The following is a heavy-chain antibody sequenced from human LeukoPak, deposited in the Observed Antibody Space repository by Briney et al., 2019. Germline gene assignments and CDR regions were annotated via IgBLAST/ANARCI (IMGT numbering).Heavy chain of an antibody. CDR2: IYTSGST. CDR1: GGSISSYY. V-gene: IGHV4-4*07. D-gene: IGHD3-16*02. Sequence: SETLSLTCTVSGGSISSYYWSWIRQPAGKGLEWIGRIYTSGSTNYNPSLKSRVTMSVDTSKNQFSLKLSSVTAADTAVYYCARSNYVWGSYRPRQSDALDIWGQGTMVTVSS. J-gene: IGHJ3*02. CDR3: ARSNYVWGSYRPRQSDALDI.